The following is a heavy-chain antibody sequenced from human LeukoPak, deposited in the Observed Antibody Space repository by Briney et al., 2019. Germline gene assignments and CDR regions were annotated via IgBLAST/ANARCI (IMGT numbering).Heavy chain of an antibody. J-gene: IGHJ4*02. CDR2: ISSTGSYI. V-gene: IGHV3-21*01. CDR3: ATDIGGGYGDY. Sequence: GGSLRLSCAASGFTFSLYSMNWVRQAPGKGLEWVSSISSTGSYIYYADSVKGRFTISRDNAKNSLYLQMNSLRAEDTAVYYCATDIGGGYGDYWGQGTLVTVSS. CDR1: GFTFSLYS. D-gene: IGHD1-26*01.